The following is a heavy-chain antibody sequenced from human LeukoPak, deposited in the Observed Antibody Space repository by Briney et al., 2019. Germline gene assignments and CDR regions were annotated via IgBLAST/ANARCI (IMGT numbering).Heavy chain of an antibody. CDR2: IYYSGST. D-gene: IGHD5-18*01. J-gene: IGHJ4*02. CDR3: ARAPTRSGYSYGYS. Sequence: PSETLSLTCTVSGGSISSGDYYWSWIRQPPGKGLEWIGYIYYSGSTYYNPSLKSRVTISVDTSKNQFSLKLSSVTAADTAVYYCARAPTRSGYSYGYSWGQGTLVTVSS. V-gene: IGHV4-30-4*08. CDR1: GGSISSGDYY.